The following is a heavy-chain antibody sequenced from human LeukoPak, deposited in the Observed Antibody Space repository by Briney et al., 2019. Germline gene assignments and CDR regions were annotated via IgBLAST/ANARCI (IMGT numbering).Heavy chain of an antibody. CDR1: GFTFSSYS. D-gene: IGHD3-22*01. J-gene: IGHJ4*02. CDR3: AKRDTSGSYYFDY. CDR2: ITSNGSNT. Sequence: GGSLRLSCAASGFTFSSYSMSWVRQAPGKGLEWVSAITSNGSNTYFADSVKGRFTISRDNSKNTLYLQMNSLRAEDTAVYLCAKRDTSGSYYFDYWGQGTLVTVSS. V-gene: IGHV3-23*01.